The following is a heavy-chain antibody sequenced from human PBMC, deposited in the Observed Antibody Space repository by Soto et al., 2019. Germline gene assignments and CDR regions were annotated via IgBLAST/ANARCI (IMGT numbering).Heavy chain of an antibody. V-gene: IGHV3-30-3*01. J-gene: IGHJ4*02. Sequence: QVQLVESGGGVVQPGRSLRLSCAASGFTFSSYAMHWVRQAPGKGLEWVAVISYDGSNKYYADSVKGRFTISRDNSKNTLYLQMNSLSAEDTAVYYCARDPDSSSWYDYWGQGTLVTVSS. CDR1: GFTFSSYA. D-gene: IGHD6-13*01. CDR3: ARDPDSSSWYDY. CDR2: ISYDGSNK.